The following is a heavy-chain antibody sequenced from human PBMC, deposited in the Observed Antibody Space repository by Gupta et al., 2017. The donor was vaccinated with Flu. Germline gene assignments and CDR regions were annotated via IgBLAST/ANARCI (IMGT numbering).Heavy chain of an antibody. J-gene: IGHJ6*02. CDR1: GGSISSYY. D-gene: IGHD5-18*01. CDR2: IYYSGST. V-gene: IGHV4-59*01. Sequence: QVQLQESGPGLVTPSETLSLTCTVSGGSISSYYWSWIRQPPGKGLEWIGYIYYSGSTNYNPSLKSRVTISVDTSKNQFSLKLSSVTAADTAVYYCARGGISYGYYYYYGMDVWGQGTTVTVSS. CDR3: ARGGISYGYYYYYGMDV.